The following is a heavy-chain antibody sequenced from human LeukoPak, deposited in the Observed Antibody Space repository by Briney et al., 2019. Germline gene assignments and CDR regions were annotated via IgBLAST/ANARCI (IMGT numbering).Heavy chain of an antibody. CDR2: VGIAADT. V-gene: IGHV3-13*01. CDR3: AKDVVVVVAATFDY. CDR1: GFTFSDHA. Sequence: TGGSLRLSCAASGFTFSDHAMHWVRQAPGKGLEWVSAVGIAADTFYPGSVKGRFTISRENAKNSLYLQMNSLRVEDTAVYYCAKDVVVVVAATFDYWGQGTLVTVSS. J-gene: IGHJ4*02. D-gene: IGHD2-15*01.